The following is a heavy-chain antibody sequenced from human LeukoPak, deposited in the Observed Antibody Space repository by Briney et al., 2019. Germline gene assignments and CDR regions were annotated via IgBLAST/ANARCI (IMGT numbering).Heavy chain of an antibody. CDR2: ISYDGSNK. CDR1: GFTFSSYG. CDR3: AKSLFTSAHGSGRAFDI. V-gene: IGHV3-30*18. D-gene: IGHD3-10*01. J-gene: IGHJ3*02. Sequence: GGSLRLSCAASGFTFSSYGMHWVRQAPGKGLEWVAVISYDGSNKYYADTVKGRFTISRDNSKNTLYLQMNSLRAEDTAVYYCAKSLFTSAHGSGRAFDIWGQGTMVTVSS.